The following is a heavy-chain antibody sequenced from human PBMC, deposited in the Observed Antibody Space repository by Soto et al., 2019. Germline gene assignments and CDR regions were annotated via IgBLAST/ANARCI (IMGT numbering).Heavy chain of an antibody. V-gene: IGHV1-46*01. Sequence: QVQLVQSGAEVKKPGASVKVSCKASGYTFTSYYMHWVRQAPGQGLEWMGIINPSGGSRRYAQKFQGRVTMTRDTSTSTVYMVLSSLRSEDTAVYYCARGLIYDSSGYYFDYWGQGTLVTVSS. D-gene: IGHD3-22*01. CDR3: ARGLIYDSSGYYFDY. J-gene: IGHJ4*02. CDR1: GYTFTSYY. CDR2: INPSGGSR.